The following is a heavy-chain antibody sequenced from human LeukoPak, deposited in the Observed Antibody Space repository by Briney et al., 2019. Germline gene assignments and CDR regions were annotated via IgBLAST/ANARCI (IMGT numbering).Heavy chain of an antibody. CDR3: ARQDSSGWHFDY. CDR2: INWNGDTT. J-gene: IGHJ4*02. V-gene: IGHV3-20*04. D-gene: IGHD6-19*01. CDR1: RFTFDDYG. Sequence: GGSLRLSCAASRFTFDDYGMSWVRQAPGKGLEWVSGINWNGDTTGYADSVQGRFTISRDTAKNSLYLQMNSLRAEDTALYYCARQDSSGWHFDYWGQGTLVTVSS.